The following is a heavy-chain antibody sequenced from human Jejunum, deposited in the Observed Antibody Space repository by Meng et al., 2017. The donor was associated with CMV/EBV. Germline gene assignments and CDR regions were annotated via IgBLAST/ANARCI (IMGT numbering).Heavy chain of an antibody. Sequence: AASGVTFSSYGIHWGRQAPGKGLEWVAFIQYDGSKKSYADSVKGRFTISRDNSKNTLYLQMNSLRGEDTALYYCARGVNYGMDVWGQGTTVTVSS. CDR2: IQYDGSKK. J-gene: IGHJ6*02. V-gene: IGHV3-30*02. CDR1: GVTFSSYG. D-gene: IGHD3-10*01. CDR3: ARGVNYGMDV.